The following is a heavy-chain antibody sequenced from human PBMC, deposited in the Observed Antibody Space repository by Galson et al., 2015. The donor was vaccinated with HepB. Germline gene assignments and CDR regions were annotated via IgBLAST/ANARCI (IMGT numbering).Heavy chain of an antibody. J-gene: IGHJ6*03. CDR3: ARHDPRDYYMDV. V-gene: IGHV5-10-1*01. CDR1: GYSFTSYW. Sequence: QSGAEVKKPGESLKISCKGSGYSFTSYWIGWVRQMPGKGLEWMGMIDPSDSYTNYSPSFQGHVTISADKSISTAYLQWSSLKASDTAMYYCARHDPRDYYMDVWGKGTTVTVSS. CDR2: IDPSDSYT.